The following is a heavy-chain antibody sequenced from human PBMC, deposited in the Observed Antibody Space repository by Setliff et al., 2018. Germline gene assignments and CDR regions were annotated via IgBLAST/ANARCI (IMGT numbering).Heavy chain of an antibody. CDR3: ARNWHWGFDP. D-gene: IGHD1-7*01. Sequence: SETLSLTCTVSGGSISSSSYYWGWIRQPPGKGLEWIASIYYTGGTYYNPSLKSRVTISVDTSKNQFSLKVTSVTAADTAVYYCARNWHWGFDPWGRGALVTVSS. CDR2: IYYTGGT. CDR1: GGSISSSSYY. J-gene: IGHJ5*02. V-gene: IGHV4-39*07.